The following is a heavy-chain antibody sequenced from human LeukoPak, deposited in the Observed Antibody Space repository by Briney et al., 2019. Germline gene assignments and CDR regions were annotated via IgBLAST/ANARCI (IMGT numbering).Heavy chain of an antibody. CDR3: ARDPSYSSSWYGDY. V-gene: IGHV3-7*01. D-gene: IGHD6-13*01. J-gene: IGHJ4*02. CDR1: GFTFSSYW. Sequence: GGSLRLSCAASGFTFSSYWMSWVRQAPGKGLEWVANIKQDGSEKYYVDSVKGRFTISRDNAKNSLYLQMSSLRAEDTAVYYCARDPSYSSSWYGDYWGQGTLVTVSS. CDR2: IKQDGSEK.